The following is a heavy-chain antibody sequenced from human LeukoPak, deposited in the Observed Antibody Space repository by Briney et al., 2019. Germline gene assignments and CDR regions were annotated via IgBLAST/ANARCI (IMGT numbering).Heavy chain of an antibody. CDR3: ARAWDDQDAFDI. CDR1: GGSISSSSYY. CDR2: IYYSGST. V-gene: IGHV4-39*07. D-gene: IGHD1-1*01. Sequence: SETLSLTCTVSGGSISSSSYYWGWIRQPPGKGLEWNGSIYYSGSTYYNPSLKSRVTISVDTSKNQFSLKLSSVTAADTAVYYCARAWDDQDAFDIWGQGTMVTVSS. J-gene: IGHJ3*02.